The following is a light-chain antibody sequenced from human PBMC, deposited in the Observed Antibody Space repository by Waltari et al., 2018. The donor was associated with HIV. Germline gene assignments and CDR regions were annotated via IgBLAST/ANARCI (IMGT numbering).Light chain of an antibody. V-gene: IGKV3-15*01. Sequence: ELVITRSQPTLSLSPGRRSTLSRRASQSVSSNLAWYQQKPGQAPRLLIYGASTRATGIPARFSGSGSGTEFTLTISSLQSEDFAVYYCQQYNNWPPTWTFGQGTKVEIK. CDR2: GAS. CDR3: QQYNNWPPTWT. CDR1: QSVSSN. J-gene: IGKJ1*01.